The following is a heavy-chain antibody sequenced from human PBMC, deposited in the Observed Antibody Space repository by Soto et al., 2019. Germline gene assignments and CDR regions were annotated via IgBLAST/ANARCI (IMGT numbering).Heavy chain of an antibody. Sequence: PGGSLRLSCASSGFTFSNAWMSWVRQAPGKGLEWVGRIKSKTDGGTTDYAAPVKGRFTISRDDSKNTLYLQMNSLKTEDTAVYYCTTTYYDFWSGSPDPDYWGQGTLVTVSS. CDR2: IKSKTDGGTT. J-gene: IGHJ4*02. D-gene: IGHD3-3*01. CDR1: GFTFSNAW. CDR3: TTTYYDFWSGSPDPDY. V-gene: IGHV3-15*01.